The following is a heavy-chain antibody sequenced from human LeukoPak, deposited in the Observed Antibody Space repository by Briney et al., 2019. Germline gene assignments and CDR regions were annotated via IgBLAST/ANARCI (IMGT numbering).Heavy chain of an antibody. CDR2: ISVYNGNT. Sequence: ASVKVSCKASGYTLTSYGISWVRQAPGQGLEWMGWISVYNGNTNYAQKLQGRVTMTRNTSISTAYMELSSLRSEDTAVYYCARGGVYGDYDPTMDVWGQGTTVTVSS. CDR1: GYTLTSYG. D-gene: IGHD4-17*01. J-gene: IGHJ6*02. V-gene: IGHV1-18*01. CDR3: ARGGVYGDYDPTMDV.